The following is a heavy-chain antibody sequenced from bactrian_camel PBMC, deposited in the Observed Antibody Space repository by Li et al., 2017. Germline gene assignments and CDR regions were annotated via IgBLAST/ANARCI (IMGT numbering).Heavy chain of an antibody. J-gene: IGHJ4*01. V-gene: IGHV3S54*01. CDR2: SYGGGGRP. CDR1: GFSFSRHC. Sequence: HVQLVESGGGSVQAGGSLRLSCTGSGFSFSRHCMGWYRQYPGKQREGVAASYGGGGRPWYDNSVKGRFTISQDSARNTVYLQMNNLQPEDTATYYCAEGRGSRGEHCYSLDYWGQGTQVTVS. CDR3: AEGRGSRGEHCYSLDY. D-gene: IGHD6*01.